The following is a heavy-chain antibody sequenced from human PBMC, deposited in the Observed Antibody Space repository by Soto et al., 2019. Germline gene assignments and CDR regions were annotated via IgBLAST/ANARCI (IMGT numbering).Heavy chain of an antibody. D-gene: IGHD5-12*01. CDR3: ARGGVATIFGDS. J-gene: IGHJ4*02. CDR1: GFTLSRYS. CDR2: ISGSSDTI. Sequence: EVQLVESGGGLVQPGGSLRVSCAASGFTLSRYSMNWVRQAPGKGLEWLSYISGSSDTIYYADSVKGRFIIYRDNAKNSLYLQMNSLRDEDTAVYYCARGGVATIFGDSWGQGTLVTVSS. V-gene: IGHV3-48*02.